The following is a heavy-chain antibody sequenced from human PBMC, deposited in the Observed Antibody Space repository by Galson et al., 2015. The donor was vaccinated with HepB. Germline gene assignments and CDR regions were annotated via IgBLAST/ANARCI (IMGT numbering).Heavy chain of an antibody. CDR2: ISASNGKR. Sequence: QSGAEVKKPGASVKVSCKASGYTFTSFGISWVRQAPGQGLEWMGWISASNGKRNYTQKFQGRVTMTTDTSTSTAYMQLSSLRSDDTAVYYGTRDLGDYGAIFWDYWGQGTPVTVSS. V-gene: IGHV1-18*04. CDR1: GYTFTSFG. J-gene: IGHJ4*02. CDR3: TRDLGDYGAIFWDY. D-gene: IGHD4-17*01.